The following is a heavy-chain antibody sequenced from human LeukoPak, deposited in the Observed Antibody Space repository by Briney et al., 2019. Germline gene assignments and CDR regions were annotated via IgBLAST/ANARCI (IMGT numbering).Heavy chain of an antibody. J-gene: IGHJ4*02. CDR2: IYYSGST. CDR3: ARQSIGYSDS. CDR1: GGSISNYY. Sequence: SETLSLTCIVSGGSISNYYWSWIRQPPGKGLEWIGCIYYSGSTNYNPSLKSRVTISVDTSKNQFSLKLTSVTAADTAVYYCARQSIGYSDSWGQGTLATVSS. V-gene: IGHV4-59*08.